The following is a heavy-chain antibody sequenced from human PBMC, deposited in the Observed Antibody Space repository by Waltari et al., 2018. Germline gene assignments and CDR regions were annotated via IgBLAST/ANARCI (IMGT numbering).Heavy chain of an antibody. CDR3: ATNRPLDI. V-gene: IGHV3-53*02. J-gene: IGHJ3*02. CDR1: GFTVSSNY. Sequence: EVQLVETGGGLIQPGGSLRLSCAASGFTVSSNYMNWVRQAPGKGLGWVSIVYSGGSTFYADSVKGRFTISRDKSKNTLYLQMNSLRAEDTAVYYCATNRPLDIWGQGTMVTVSS. CDR2: VYSGGST.